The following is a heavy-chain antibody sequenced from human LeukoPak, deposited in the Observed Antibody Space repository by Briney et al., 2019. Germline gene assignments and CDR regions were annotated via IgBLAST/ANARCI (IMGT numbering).Heavy chain of an antibody. Sequence: GGSLRLSCIASGFTFSSYTMHWVRQAPGKGLEWVAVILYDGSNIYYADSVKGRFTISRDKSKNTLYLQMNSLRVEDTAVYYCARDTISVYYFNYWGQGTLVTVSS. CDR1: GFTFSSYT. V-gene: IGHV3-30-3*01. CDR2: ILYDGSNI. D-gene: IGHD5-24*01. CDR3: ARDTISVYYFNY. J-gene: IGHJ4*02.